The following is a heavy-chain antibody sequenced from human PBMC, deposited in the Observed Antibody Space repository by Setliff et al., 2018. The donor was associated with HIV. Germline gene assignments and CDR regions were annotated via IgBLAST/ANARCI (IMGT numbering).Heavy chain of an antibody. J-gene: IGHJ4*02. D-gene: IGHD4-17*01. V-gene: IGHV4-59*01. CDR1: GGTISSYY. CDR3: ARDPPGYGDSKDY. CDR2: TYYSGST. Sequence: SETLSLTCTVSGGTISSYYWSWIRQSPGKGLEWLGYTYYSGSTTYNPSLRSRVTISIDTSKNQFSLNLRSVTAADTAVYYCARDPPGYGDSKDYWGQGKLFTVSS.